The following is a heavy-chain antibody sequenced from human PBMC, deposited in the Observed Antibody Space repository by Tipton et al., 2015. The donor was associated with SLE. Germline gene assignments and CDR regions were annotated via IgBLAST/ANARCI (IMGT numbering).Heavy chain of an antibody. Sequence: TLSLTCTVSGGSISSYTYYWGWVRQPPGKGLEWIGNIYYRGSTYYNLPLRSRVSISVDTSKNQFSLKLSSVTAADTAVYYCAREVDLEWIHDLWGQGTLVTVSS. J-gene: IGHJ5*02. D-gene: IGHD3-3*01. CDR2: IYYRGST. V-gene: IGHV4-39*02. CDR1: GGSISSYTYY. CDR3: AREVDLEWIHDL.